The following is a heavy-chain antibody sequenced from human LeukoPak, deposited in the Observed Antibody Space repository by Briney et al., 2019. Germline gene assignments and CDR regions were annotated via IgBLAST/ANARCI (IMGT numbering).Heavy chain of an antibody. CDR2: INWSGNST. D-gene: IGHD3-9*01. Sequence: PGGSLRLSCAASGFTFDDYGMSWVRQAPGKGLEWVSGINWSGNSTVYADSVKGRFTISRDNVKNCLFLQMNSLRPEDTALYYCVREPGDILTGYYSYWGRGTPVTASS. CDR3: VREPGDILTGYYSY. J-gene: IGHJ4*02. V-gene: IGHV3-20*04. CDR1: GFTFDDYG.